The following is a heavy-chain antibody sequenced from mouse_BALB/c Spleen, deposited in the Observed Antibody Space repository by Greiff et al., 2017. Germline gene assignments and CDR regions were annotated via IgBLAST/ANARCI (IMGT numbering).Heavy chain of an antibody. V-gene: IGHV5-9*03. CDR1: GFTFSSYT. D-gene: IGHD1-1*01. Sequence: EVKVVESGGGLVKPGGSLKLSCAASGFTFSSYTMSWVRQTPEKRLEWVATISSGGGNTYYPDSVKGRFTISRDNAKNNLYLQMSSLRSEDTALYYCARWANYYGSSYVWYFDVWGAGTTVTVSS. J-gene: IGHJ1*01. CDR2: ISSGGGNT. CDR3: ARWANYYGSSYVWYFDV.